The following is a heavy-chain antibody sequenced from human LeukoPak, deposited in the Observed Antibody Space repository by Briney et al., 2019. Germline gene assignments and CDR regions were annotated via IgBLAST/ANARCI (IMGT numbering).Heavy chain of an antibody. Sequence: SETLSLTCAVSVGSISRSNWLSRVRQPPGKGLEWIGEIYHSGSTNYNPSLKSRVTISVDKSKNQFSLKLSSVTAADTAVYYCARANSGYDSIGFDYWGQGTLVTVSS. CDR3: ARANSGYDSIGFDY. V-gene: IGHV4-4*02. D-gene: IGHD5-12*01. CDR2: IYHSGST. CDR1: VGSISRSNW. J-gene: IGHJ4*02.